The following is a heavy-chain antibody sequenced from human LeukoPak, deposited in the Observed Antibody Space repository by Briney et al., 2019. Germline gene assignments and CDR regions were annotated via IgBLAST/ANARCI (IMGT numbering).Heavy chain of an antibody. CDR2: VEETGSEE. CDR3: ARGGTFSDY. V-gene: IGHV3-7*01. J-gene: IGHJ4*02. Sequence: PGGSLRLSCAASGFTFSSYWMSRVRQAPGKGLEWVANVEETGSEENYVDSVKGRFTISRDNAKNSVFLQMNSLRAEDTAVYYCARGGTFSDYWGQGILVTVSS. CDR1: GFTFSSYW. D-gene: IGHD1-26*01.